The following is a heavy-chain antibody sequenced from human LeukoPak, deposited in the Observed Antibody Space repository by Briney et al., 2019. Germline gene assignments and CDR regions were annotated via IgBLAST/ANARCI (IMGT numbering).Heavy chain of an antibody. D-gene: IGHD6-25*01. CDR2: ISGSGGST. V-gene: IGHV3-23*01. CDR1: GFTFSSYA. Sequence: PGGSLRLSCAASGFTFSSYAMSWVRQAPGKGLEWVSAISGSGGSTYYADSVKGRFTISRDNSKNTLYLQMNSLRAEDTAVYCCAKLGESAYYMDVWGKGTTVTVSS. CDR3: AKLGESAYYMDV. J-gene: IGHJ6*03.